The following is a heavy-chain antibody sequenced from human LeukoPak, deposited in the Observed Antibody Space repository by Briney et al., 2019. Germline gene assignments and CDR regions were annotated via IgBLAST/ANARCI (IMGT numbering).Heavy chain of an antibody. V-gene: IGHV3-15*01. D-gene: IGHD3-22*01. Sequence: PGGSLRLSCAASGFTFSNAWMSWVRQAPGKGLEWVGRIKSKTDGGTTDYAAPVKGRLTISRDDSKNTLYLQMNSLKTEDTAVYYCTTDVWYYYDSSVTVWGQGTLVTVSS. CDR2: IKSKTDGGTT. CDR3: TTDVWYYYDSSVTV. J-gene: IGHJ4*02. CDR1: GFTFSNAW.